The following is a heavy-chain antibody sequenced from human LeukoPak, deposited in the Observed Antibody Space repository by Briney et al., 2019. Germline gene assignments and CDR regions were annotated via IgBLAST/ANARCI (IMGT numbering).Heavy chain of an antibody. V-gene: IGHV1-69*13. J-gene: IGHJ5*02. Sequence: GASVKVPCKAFGGTFSSYAISWARQAPGQGLEWMGGVISIFGTANYAQKFQGRVTVTADESPSTAYIELSSLRSEETAVYYCARSVGFGYYGSGSYSGWFGPWGQGTLVTVSS. CDR1: GGTFSSYA. D-gene: IGHD3-10*01. CDR3: ARSVGFGYYGSGSYSGWFGP. CDR2: VISIFGTA.